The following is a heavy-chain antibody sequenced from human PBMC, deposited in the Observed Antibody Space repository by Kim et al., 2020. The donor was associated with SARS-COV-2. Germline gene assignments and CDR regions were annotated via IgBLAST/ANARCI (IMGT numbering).Heavy chain of an antibody. CDR3: ARSYYDSSGYYYGGFDP. J-gene: IGHJ5*02. Sequence: ASVKVSCKASGYTFTSYAMHWVRQAPGQRLEWMGWINAGNGNTKYSQKFQGRVTITRDTSASTAYMELSSLRSEDTAVYYCARSYYDSSGYYYGGFDPWGQGTLVTVSS. CDR1: GYTFTSYA. D-gene: IGHD3-22*01. V-gene: IGHV1-3*01. CDR2: INAGNGNT.